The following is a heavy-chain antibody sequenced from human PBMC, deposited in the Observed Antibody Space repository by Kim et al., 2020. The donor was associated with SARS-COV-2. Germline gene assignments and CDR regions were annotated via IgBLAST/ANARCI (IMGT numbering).Heavy chain of an antibody. CDR3: ARGGQVVIDGRVSLTPYDH. CDR1: GGTFSKYA. Sequence: SVKVSCKASGGTFSKYAVNWGRQAPGQGLEWMGRILPMVDIPNYARNFQGRLTTTADKSTSTAYMELTGLTSADTAVYYCARGGQVVIDGRVSLTPYDHWGQGALATASS. CDR2: ILPMVDIP. J-gene: IGHJ5*02. V-gene: IGHV1-69*04. D-gene: IGHD2-21*01.